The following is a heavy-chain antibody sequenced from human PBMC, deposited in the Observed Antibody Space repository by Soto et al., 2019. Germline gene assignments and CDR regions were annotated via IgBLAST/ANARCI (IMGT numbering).Heavy chain of an antibody. J-gene: IGHJ4*02. CDR3: ARTGGVFDYVWGSYRYTDQYYFDY. Sequence: LRLSCAASGFTFSRYWMSWVRQAPGKGLEWVANIKQDGSEKYYVDSVKGRFTISRDNAKNSLYLQMNSLRAEDTAVYYCARTGGVFDYVWGSYRYTDQYYFDYWGQGTLVTVSS. D-gene: IGHD3-16*02. CDR2: IKQDGSEK. CDR1: GFTFSRYW. V-gene: IGHV3-7*01.